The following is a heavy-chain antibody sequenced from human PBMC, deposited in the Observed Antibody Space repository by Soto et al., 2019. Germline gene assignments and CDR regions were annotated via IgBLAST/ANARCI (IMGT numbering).Heavy chain of an antibody. CDR2: ISSNSAYI. Sequence: GGSLRLSCAASGFTFRSFTMNWVRQAPGKGLEWVSTISSNSAYIYYTHALRGRFTISGDNAKDSLHLQMNSLRAEDTAVYYCTRDASRDSSARGWFDPWGPGTLVTVSS. CDR3: TRDASRDSSARGWFDP. J-gene: IGHJ5*02. CDR1: GFTFRSFT. V-gene: IGHV3-21*01. D-gene: IGHD6-13*01.